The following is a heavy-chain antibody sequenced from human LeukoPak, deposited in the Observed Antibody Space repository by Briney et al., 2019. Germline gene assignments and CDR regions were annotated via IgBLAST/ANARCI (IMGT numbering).Heavy chain of an antibody. CDR2: VNPNSGVT. Sequence: ASVKVSCKASGYTFIGYYIHWMRQAPGQGLEWMGWVNPNSGVTNYAQKFQGRVTMTRDTSISTAYMELSRLRSDDTAVYYCAREVAAMVFLDYWGQGTLVTVSS. D-gene: IGHD5-18*01. CDR1: GYTFIGYY. J-gene: IGHJ4*02. V-gene: IGHV1-2*02. CDR3: AREVAAMVFLDY.